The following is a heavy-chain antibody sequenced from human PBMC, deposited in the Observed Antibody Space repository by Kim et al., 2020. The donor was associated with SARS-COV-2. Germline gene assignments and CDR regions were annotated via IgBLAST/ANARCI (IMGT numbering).Heavy chain of an antibody. J-gene: IGHJ3*02. CDR3: ASHPITGVFDI. CDR2: MNPADSDT. V-gene: IGHV5-51*01. Sequence: GESLKISCKASGHSFTNHWIGWARQMPGKGLQWVGIMNPADSDTRYNPSFQGQVTMSADKSISTAYLQWSSLTASDTATYFCASHPITGVFDIWGQGTMV. CDR1: GHSFTNHW. D-gene: IGHD2-8*02.